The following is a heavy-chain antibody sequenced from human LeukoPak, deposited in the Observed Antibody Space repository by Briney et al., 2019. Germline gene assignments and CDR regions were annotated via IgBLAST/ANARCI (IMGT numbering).Heavy chain of an antibody. Sequence: TGGSLRLSCTASGFTFGDYAMSWVRQAPGKGLEWVGFIRSKAYGGTTEYAASVKGRFTISSDDSQSIAHLQMNTLKSDDTAVYYCTRDGSRVTHGDYWGQGTLVTVSS. V-gene: IGHV3-49*04. CDR1: GFTFGDYA. D-gene: IGHD2-21*02. J-gene: IGHJ4*02. CDR2: IRSKAYGGTT. CDR3: TRDGSRVTHGDY.